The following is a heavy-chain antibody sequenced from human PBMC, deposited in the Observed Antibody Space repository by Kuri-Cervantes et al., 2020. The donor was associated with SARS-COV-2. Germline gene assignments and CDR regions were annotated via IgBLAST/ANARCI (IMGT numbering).Heavy chain of an antibody. V-gene: IGHV1-18*04. J-gene: IGHJ3*02. CDR1: GYTFTSYY. Sequence: ASVKVSCKASGYTFTSYYMHWVRQAPGQGLEWMGWISAYNGNTNYAQKLQGRITMTTDTSTSTAYMELRSLRSDDTAVYYCARDSYSSGWYVLEMIDAFDIWGQGTMVTVSS. D-gene: IGHD6-19*01. CDR2: ISAYNGNT. CDR3: ARDSYSSGWYVLEMIDAFDI.